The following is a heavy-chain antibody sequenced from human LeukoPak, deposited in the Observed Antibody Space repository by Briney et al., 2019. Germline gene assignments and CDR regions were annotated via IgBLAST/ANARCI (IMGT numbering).Heavy chain of an antibody. CDR2: IYYSGST. D-gene: IGHD5-12*01. CDR3: ARDSEWLRFEGDAFDI. CDR1: GGSVSSDY. J-gene: IGHJ3*02. V-gene: IGHV4-59*02. Sequence: SETLSLTCTVSGGSVSSDYWGWIRQPPGKGLEWIGYIYYSGSTNYNPSLKSRVTISVDTSKNQFSLKLSSVTAADTAVYYCARDSEWLRFEGDAFDIWGQGTMVTVSS.